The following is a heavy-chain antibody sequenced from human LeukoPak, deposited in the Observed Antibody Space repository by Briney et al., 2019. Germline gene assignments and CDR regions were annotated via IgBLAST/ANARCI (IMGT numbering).Heavy chain of an antibody. CDR2: ISGSGDAT. D-gene: IGHD3-22*01. J-gene: IGHJ4*02. CDR1: GSTFTNHA. CDR3: AKSDSGSAGCKLLTY. V-gene: IGHV3-23*01. Sequence: SGGSLRLSCTACGSTFTNHARSWVRQAPGKGLEWLSAISGSGDATKYADSVKGQFTISRDNFKNTVSLQMINLRAEDTAVYFCAKSDSGSAGCKLLTYWGQRILVTVSS.